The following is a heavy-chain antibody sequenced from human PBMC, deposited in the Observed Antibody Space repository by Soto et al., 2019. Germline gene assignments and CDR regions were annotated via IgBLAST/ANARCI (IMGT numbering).Heavy chain of an antibody. CDR3: AASLIWAYSGSYYFDY. D-gene: IGHD1-26*01. Sequence: SETLSLTCAVYGGSFSGYYWSWIRQPPGKGLEWIGEINHSGSTNYNPSLKSRVTISVDTSKNQFSLKLSSVTAADTAVYYCAASLIWAYSGSYYFDYWGQGTLVTVSS. CDR2: INHSGST. CDR1: GGSFSGYY. V-gene: IGHV4-34*01. J-gene: IGHJ4*02.